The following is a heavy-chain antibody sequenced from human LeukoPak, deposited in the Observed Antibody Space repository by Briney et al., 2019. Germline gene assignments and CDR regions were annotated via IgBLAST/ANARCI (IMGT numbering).Heavy chain of an antibody. V-gene: IGHV4-59*01. CDR1: AGSISSYY. CDR3: AREPGGTDGGDSFDP. Sequence: SETLSLTCTVSAGSISSYYWSWIRQPPGKGLEWIGYIYYSGSTNYNPSLKSRVTISVDTSKNQFSLKLSSVTAADTAVYYCAREPGGTDGGDSFDPWGQGTLVTVSS. CDR2: IYYSGST. D-gene: IGHD1-26*01. J-gene: IGHJ5*02.